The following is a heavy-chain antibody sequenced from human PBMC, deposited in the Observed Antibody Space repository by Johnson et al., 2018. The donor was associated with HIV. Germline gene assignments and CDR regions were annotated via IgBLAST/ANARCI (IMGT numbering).Heavy chain of an antibody. J-gene: IGHJ3*02. CDR1: GFTFDDYG. D-gene: IGHD4-23*01. Sequence: VQLVESGGGVVRPGGSLRLSCAASGFTFDDYGMSWVRQAPGKGLEWVSGINWNGGSTGYADSVKGRFTISRDNAKNSLSLQMFSLRAEDTAMYYCAKSPAKDHGGNSGAFAIWGQGTMVTVSS. CDR3: AKSPAKDHGGNSGAFAI. V-gene: IGHV3-20*04. CDR2: INWNGGST.